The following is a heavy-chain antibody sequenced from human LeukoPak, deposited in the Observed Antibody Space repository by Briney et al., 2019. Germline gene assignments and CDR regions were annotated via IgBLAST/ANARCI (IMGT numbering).Heavy chain of an antibody. J-gene: IGHJ3*02. CDR1: GGTFSSYA. CDR2: VIPIFGTA. CDR3: ARVLVAVADKFDI. D-gene: IGHD6-19*01. Sequence: ASVKVSCKASGGTFSSYAISWVRQAPGQGLEWMGGVIPIFGTANYAQKFQGRVTITADKSTSTAYMELSSLRSEDTAVYYCARVLVAVADKFDIWGQGTMVTVSS. V-gene: IGHV1-69*06.